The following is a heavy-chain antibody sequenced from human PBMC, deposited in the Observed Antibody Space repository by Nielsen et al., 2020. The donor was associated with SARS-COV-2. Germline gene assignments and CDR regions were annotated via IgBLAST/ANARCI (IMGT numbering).Heavy chain of an antibody. J-gene: IGHJ4*02. Sequence: SGPTLVKPPETLTLTCTVSGFSLSNARMGVSWLRQPPGKALEWLAHIFSNDEKSYSTSLKSRLTISKDTSKSQVVLTMTNLDPVDTATYYCARITSKTYTYYFDYWGQGTLVTVSS. CDR1: GFSLSNARMG. CDR2: IFSNDEK. D-gene: IGHD4-11*01. V-gene: IGHV2-26*01. CDR3: ARITSKTYTYYFDY.